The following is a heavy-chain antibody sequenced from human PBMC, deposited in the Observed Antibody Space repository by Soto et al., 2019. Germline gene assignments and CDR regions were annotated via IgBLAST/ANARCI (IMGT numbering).Heavy chain of an antibody. D-gene: IGHD3-10*01. V-gene: IGHV3-13*01. CDR2: IGTAGDT. CDR1: GFTFSSYD. J-gene: IGHJ3*02. CDR3: ARADLLYGSGSSDAFDI. Sequence: GGSLRLSCAASGFTFSSYDMHWVRQATGKGLEWVSAIGTAGDTYYPGSVKGRFTISRENAKNDLYLQMNSLRAGDTGVYYWARADLLYGSGSSDAFDIWGQGTMVTVSS.